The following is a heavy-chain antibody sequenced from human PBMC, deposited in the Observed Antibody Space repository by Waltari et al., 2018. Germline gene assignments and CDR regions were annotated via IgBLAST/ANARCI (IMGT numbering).Heavy chain of an antibody. CDR3: VAGRGCDI. J-gene: IGHJ3*02. Sequence: EVQLVESGGGLVQPGGSLRLSCAASGFTFRSYWMSWVRQAPGKGLEGVANIKQDGSEKYYVDSVKGRFTISRDNAKTSLYLQMNSLRAEDTAVYYSVAGRGCDIWGQGTMVTVSS. CDR1: GFTFRSYW. CDR2: IKQDGSEK. D-gene: IGHD2-15*01. V-gene: IGHV3-7*01.